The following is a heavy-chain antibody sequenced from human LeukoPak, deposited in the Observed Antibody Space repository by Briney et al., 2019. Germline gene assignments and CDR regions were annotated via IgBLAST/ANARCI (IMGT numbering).Heavy chain of an antibody. CDR3: ARDLFKYGLGDY. CDR1: GFTFSSYG. V-gene: IGHV3-30*03. J-gene: IGHJ4*02. D-gene: IGHD3-16*01. CDR2: ISYDGSNK. Sequence: GESLRLSCAASGFTFSSYGMHWVRQAPGKGLEWVAVISYDGSNKYYADSVKGRFTISRDNSKNTLYLQMNSLRAEDTAVYYCARDLFKYGLGDYWGQGTLVTVSS.